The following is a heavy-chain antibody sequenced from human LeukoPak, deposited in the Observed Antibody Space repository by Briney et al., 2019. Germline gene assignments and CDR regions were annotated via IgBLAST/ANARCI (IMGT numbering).Heavy chain of an antibody. CDR2: IYPSDSDT. Sequence: GESLKISCKGSGYRFPAYWIGWVRQMPGKGLEWVGIIYPSDSDTRYSPSFQGQVTISADKSITTAYLQWSSLKASDTAIYYCARRDYGDSNGMDVWGQGTTVTVSS. V-gene: IGHV5-51*01. CDR1: GYRFPAYW. J-gene: IGHJ6*02. D-gene: IGHD4-17*01. CDR3: ARRDYGDSNGMDV.